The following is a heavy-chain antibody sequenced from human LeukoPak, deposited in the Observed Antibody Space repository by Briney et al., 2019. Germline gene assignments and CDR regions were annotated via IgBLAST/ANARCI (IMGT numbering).Heavy chain of an antibody. Sequence: SETLSLTCAVSGYSISSGYYWGWIRQPPGKGLEWIGSIYHSGSTYYNPSLKSRVTISVDTSKDQFSLKLSAVTAADTAVYYCARDLYDFWSGYYGPLDYWGQGTLVTVSS. CDR2: IYHSGST. CDR1: GYSISSGYY. J-gene: IGHJ4*02. CDR3: ARDLYDFWSGYYGPLDY. V-gene: IGHV4-38-2*02. D-gene: IGHD3-3*01.